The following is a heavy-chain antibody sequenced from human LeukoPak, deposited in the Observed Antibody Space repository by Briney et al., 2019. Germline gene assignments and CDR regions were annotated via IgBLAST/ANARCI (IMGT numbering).Heavy chain of an antibody. D-gene: IGHD6-19*01. CDR3: ARDLEQQWLVTYYYYGMDV. J-gene: IGHJ6*02. CDR1: GGSISSSSYY. Sequence: SETLSLTCTVSGGSISSSSYYWGWIRQPPGKGLEWIGSIYYSGSTYYNPSLKSRVTISVDTSKNQFSLKLSSVTAADTAVYYCARDLEQQWLVTYYYYGMDVWGQGTTVTVSS. CDR2: IYYSGST. V-gene: IGHV4-39*02.